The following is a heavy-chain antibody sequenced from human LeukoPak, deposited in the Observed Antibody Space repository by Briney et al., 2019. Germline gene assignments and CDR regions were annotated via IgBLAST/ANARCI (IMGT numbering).Heavy chain of an antibody. J-gene: IGHJ4*02. CDR1: GGSISSGDYY. CDR3: ARARIGQYGDYLYYFDY. Sequence: PSETLSLTCTVSGGSISSGDYYWSWIRQPPGKGLEWIGYIYYSGSTYYNPSLKSRVTISVDTSKNQFSLKLSSVTAADMAVYYCARARIGQYGDYLYYFDYWGQGTLVTVSS. CDR2: IYYSGST. D-gene: IGHD4-17*01. V-gene: IGHV4-30-4*01.